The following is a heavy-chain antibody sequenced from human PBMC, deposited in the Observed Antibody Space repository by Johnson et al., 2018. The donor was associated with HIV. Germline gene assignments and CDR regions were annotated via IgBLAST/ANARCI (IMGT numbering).Heavy chain of an antibody. D-gene: IGHD2-21*01. Sequence: VQLVESGGGLVQPGGSLRLSCAASGLTFSSYGMHWVRQAPGKGLEWVAFIRYDGSNKYYADSVKGRFTISRDNSKNTLYLQMNSLRVEDTALYYCARGIGDEYAFDVWGQGTMVTVSS. CDR2: IRYDGSNK. CDR3: ARGIGDEYAFDV. V-gene: IGHV3-30*02. CDR1: GLTFSSYG. J-gene: IGHJ3*01.